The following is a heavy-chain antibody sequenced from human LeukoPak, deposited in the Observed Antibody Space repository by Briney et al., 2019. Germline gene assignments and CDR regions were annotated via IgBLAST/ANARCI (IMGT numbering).Heavy chain of an antibody. CDR2: IKQDGSEK. CDR1: GFTFSSSW. V-gene: IGHV3-7*01. J-gene: IGHJ4*02. Sequence: GGSLRLSCAASGFTFSSSWMNWVRQAPGKGLEWVANIKQDGSEKYYVDSVKGRFTISRDNAKNSLYLQMNTLRAENTAVYYCASLDYWGQGTLVTVSS. CDR3: ASLDY.